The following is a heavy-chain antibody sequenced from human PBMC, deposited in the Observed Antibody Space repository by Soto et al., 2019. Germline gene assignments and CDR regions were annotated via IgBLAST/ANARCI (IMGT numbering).Heavy chain of an antibody. V-gene: IGHV3-13*01. Sequence: EVQLVESGGGLVQPGGSLRLSCAASGFNFGSYDFHWVRQGRGKGLEWVSTIGSAGDTYYVGSVRGRFTISRDNAKNSLFLAMNSLTAGDTAVYFCARGELPFYYYGMDVWGQGTTVTVSS. D-gene: IGHD1-7*01. J-gene: IGHJ6*02. CDR1: GFNFGSYD. CDR3: ARGELPFYYYGMDV. CDR2: IGSAGDT.